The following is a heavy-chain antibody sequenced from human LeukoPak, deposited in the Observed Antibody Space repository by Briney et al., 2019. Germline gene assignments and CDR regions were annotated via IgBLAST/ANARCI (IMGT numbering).Heavy chain of an antibody. CDR1: GFTLSDYC. D-gene: IGHD3-16*01. CDR3: AKDEKTGSLVSSWDY. CDR2: IRASGGNT. Sequence: GGSLRLSCAASGFTLSDYCMSWVRQAPGKGLEWVSSIRASGGNTYYTGSVKGRFTISRDNSRNTVYLQITSLRADDTAVYYCAKDEKTGSLVSSWDYWGQGTLVTVSS. V-gene: IGHV3-23*01. J-gene: IGHJ4*02.